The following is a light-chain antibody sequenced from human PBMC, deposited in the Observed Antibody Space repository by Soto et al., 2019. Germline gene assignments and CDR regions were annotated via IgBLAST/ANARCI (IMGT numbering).Light chain of an antibody. Sequence: QSVLTQPASVSGSPGQSITISCTGTSSDVGAYNYVSWYQQHPGKAPKLMIYEVSNRPSGVSNRFSGSKSGSTASLTISGLQXEDEADYYCSSHTSSSTPYVFGTGTKV. J-gene: IGLJ1*01. CDR1: SSDVGAYNY. CDR3: SSHTSSSTPYV. V-gene: IGLV2-14*01. CDR2: EVS.